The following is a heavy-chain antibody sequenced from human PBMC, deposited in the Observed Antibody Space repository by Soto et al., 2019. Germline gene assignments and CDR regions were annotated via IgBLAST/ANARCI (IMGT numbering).Heavy chain of an antibody. CDR2: IPQDGVDG. CDR1: GFTFSMYS. Sequence: DVKLVESGGGLVQPGDSLRLSCEVSGFTFSMYSMSWVRQSPGKGLEWVAKIPQDGVDGHYADSVKGRFIISRDNDKNSLYLQMNSLRAEDTAVYYCTRYRWFDAWGQGTLVTVSS. J-gene: IGHJ5*02. V-gene: IGHV3-7*01. CDR3: TRYRWFDA. D-gene: IGHD3-16*02.